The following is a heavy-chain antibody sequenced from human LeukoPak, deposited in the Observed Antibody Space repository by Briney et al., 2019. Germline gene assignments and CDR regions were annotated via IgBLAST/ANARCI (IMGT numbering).Heavy chain of an antibody. D-gene: IGHD4-17*01. Sequence: GGSLRLSCAASGFTFSSYAMHWVRQAPGKELEWVAVISYDGSNKYYADSVKGRFTISRDNSKNTLYLQMNSLRAEDTAVYYCARVGPYGDYFDYWGQGTLVTVSS. CDR1: GFTFSSYA. J-gene: IGHJ4*02. CDR2: ISYDGSNK. V-gene: IGHV3-30-3*01. CDR3: ARVGPYGDYFDY.